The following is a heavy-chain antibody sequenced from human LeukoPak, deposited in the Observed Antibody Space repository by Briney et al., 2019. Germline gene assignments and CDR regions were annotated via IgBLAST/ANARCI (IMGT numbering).Heavy chain of an antibody. V-gene: IGHV4-38-2*02. CDR3: ASYSLPGYSYGYITSEFDY. CDR1: GYSVSSGYY. D-gene: IGHD5-18*01. CDR2: IYHSGST. J-gene: IGHJ4*02. Sequence: PSETLSLTCTVSGYSVSSGYYWGWIRQPPGKGLEWIGEIYHSGSTNYNPSLKSRVTISVDKSKNQFSLKLSSVTAADTAVYYCASYSLPGYSYGYITSEFDYWGQGTLVTVSS.